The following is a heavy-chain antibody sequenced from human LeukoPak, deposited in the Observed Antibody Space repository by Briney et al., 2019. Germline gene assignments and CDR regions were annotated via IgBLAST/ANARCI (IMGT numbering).Heavy chain of an antibody. CDR2: IYHSGST. J-gene: IGHJ4*02. Sequence: PSQTLSLTCAVSGGSISSGGYSWSWIRQPPGKGLEWIGYIYHSGSTYYNPSLKSRVTISVDRSKNQFSLKLSSVTAADTAVYYCARYYGSGGYTYYFDYWGQGTLVTVSS. D-gene: IGHD3-10*01. V-gene: IGHV4-30-2*01. CDR3: ARYYGSGGYTYYFDY. CDR1: GGSISSGGYS.